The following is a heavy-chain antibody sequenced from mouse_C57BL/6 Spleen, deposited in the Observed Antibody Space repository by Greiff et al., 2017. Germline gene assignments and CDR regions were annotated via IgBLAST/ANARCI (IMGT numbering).Heavy chain of an antibody. V-gene: IGHV1-50*01. CDR1: GYTFTSYW. Sequence: QVQLQQPGAELVKPGASVKLSCKASGYTFTSYWMQWVKQRPGQGLEWIGEIDPSDSYTNYNQKFKGKATLTVDTSSSTAYMQLSSLTSEDSAVXYCASSYAMDYWGQGTSVTVSS. CDR2: IDPSDSYT. CDR3: ASSYAMDY. J-gene: IGHJ4*01.